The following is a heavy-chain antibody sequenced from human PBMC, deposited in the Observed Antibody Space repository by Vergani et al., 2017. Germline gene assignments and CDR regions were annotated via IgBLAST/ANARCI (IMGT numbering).Heavy chain of an antibody. CDR3: ARERGKYQPYYYYYRDV. V-gene: IGHV3-30*04. Sequence: QVQLVESGGGVVQPGRSLRLSCAASGFTFSSYAMHWVRQAPGKGLEWVAVISYDGSNKYYADSVKGRFTISRDNSKNTLYLQMNSLRAEDTAVYYCARERGKYQPYYYYYRDVWGKGP. CDR1: GFTFSSYA. D-gene: IGHD2-2*01. J-gene: IGHJ6*03. CDR2: ISYDGSNK.